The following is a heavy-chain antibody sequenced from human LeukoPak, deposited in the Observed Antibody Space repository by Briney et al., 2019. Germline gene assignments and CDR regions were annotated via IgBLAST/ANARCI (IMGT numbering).Heavy chain of an antibody. J-gene: IGHJ4*02. D-gene: IGHD6-19*01. CDR3: ARVSDISVAAYFDY. Sequence: GGSLRLSCAVSGFPFSTFWMSWVRQAPGKGLEWVANINQDGSEKYYVDSVRGRFAISRDNAKNSLYLQMNSLRAEDTALYYCARVSDISVAAYFDYWGQGTLVTVSS. V-gene: IGHV3-7*03. CDR1: GFPFSTFW. CDR2: INQDGSEK.